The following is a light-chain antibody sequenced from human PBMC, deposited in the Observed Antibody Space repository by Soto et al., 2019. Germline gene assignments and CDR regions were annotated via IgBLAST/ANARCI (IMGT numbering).Light chain of an antibody. J-gene: IGLJ1*01. CDR3: SSYTSSSTLYV. V-gene: IGLV2-14*01. CDR2: DVS. CDR1: SSDVGGYNY. Sequence: QSALTQPASVSGFPGRSITISCTGTSSDVGGYNYVSWYQQHPGKAPKLMIYDVSNRPSGVSNRFSGSKSGNTASLTISGLQAEDEADYYCSSYTSSSTLYVFGAGTKVTVL.